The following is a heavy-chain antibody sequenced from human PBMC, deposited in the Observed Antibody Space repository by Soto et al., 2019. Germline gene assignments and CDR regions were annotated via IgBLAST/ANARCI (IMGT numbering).Heavy chain of an antibody. J-gene: IGHJ4*02. D-gene: IGHD3-16*02. CDR1: GGSINTDYW. Sequence: SETLSLTCGVSGGSINTDYWWSCVRQPPEKPLEWIGEDHHSGTTNYIQSLKTRITISVDKSGNQVSLDLTSVAAADTAVCFCARGFSYRWVYWGQGILVTVSS. CDR3: ARGFSYRWVY. CDR2: DHHSGTT. V-gene: IGHV4-4*02.